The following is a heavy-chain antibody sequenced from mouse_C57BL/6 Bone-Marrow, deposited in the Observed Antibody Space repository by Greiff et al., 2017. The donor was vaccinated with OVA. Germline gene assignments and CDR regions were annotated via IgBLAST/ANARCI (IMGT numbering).Heavy chain of an antibody. J-gene: IGHJ1*03. CDR3: AREGMRLPGYFDV. D-gene: IGHD2-2*01. CDR2: IYPGDGDT. CDR1: GYAFSSYW. Sequence: QVHVKQSGAELVKPGASVKISCKASGYAFSSYWMNWVKQRPGKGLEWIGQIYPGDGDTNYNGKFKGKATLTADKSSSTADVQLSSLTSEDSAVYFCAREGMRLPGYFDVWGTGTTVTVSS. V-gene: IGHV1-80*01.